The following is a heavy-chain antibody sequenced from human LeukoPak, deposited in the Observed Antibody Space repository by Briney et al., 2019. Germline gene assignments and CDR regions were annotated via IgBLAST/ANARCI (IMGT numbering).Heavy chain of an antibody. V-gene: IGHV3-30*02. CDR1: GFTFSHYG. CDR2: IRYSASDT. Sequence: GGSLRLSCAASGFTFSHYGMHWVRQAPGKGLEWVAFIRYSASDTYYADSVKGRFTISRDNSKNTLYLQMNSLRAEDTAVYYCAKDRASSWWYFDLWGRGTLVTVSS. D-gene: IGHD1-26*01. J-gene: IGHJ2*01. CDR3: AKDRASSWWYFDL.